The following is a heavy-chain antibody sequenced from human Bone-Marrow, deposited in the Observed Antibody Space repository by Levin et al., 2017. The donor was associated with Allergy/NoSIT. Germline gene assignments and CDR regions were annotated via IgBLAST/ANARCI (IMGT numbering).Heavy chain of an antibody. CDR2: TDNTGSA. D-gene: IGHD3-22*01. V-gene: IGHV4-39*07. Sequence: KSSETLSLTCTVSGDSVSSRNYYWGWTRQPPGKGLEWIGTTDNTGSASYYPSLKGRVIISIDASKNQFSLRLNSVTAADTAMYYCARESVTAYYDSSGYVRFEDWGQGILVTVSS. CDR1: GDSVSSRNYY. J-gene: IGHJ4*02. CDR3: ARESVTAYYDSSGYVRFED.